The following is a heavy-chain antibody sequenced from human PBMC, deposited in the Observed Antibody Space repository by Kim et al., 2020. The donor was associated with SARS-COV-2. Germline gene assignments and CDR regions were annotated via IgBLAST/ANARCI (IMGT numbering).Heavy chain of an antibody. Sequence: SETLSLTCTVSGGSISSHYWSWIRQPPGKGLEWIGYIYYSGSTNYNPSLKSRVTISVDTSKNQFSLKLSSVTAADTAVYYCARGAEGYSSSWYYDYWGQG. D-gene: IGHD6-13*01. CDR1: GGSISSHY. V-gene: IGHV4-59*11. CDR2: IYYSGST. J-gene: IGHJ4*02. CDR3: ARGAEGYSSSWYYDY.